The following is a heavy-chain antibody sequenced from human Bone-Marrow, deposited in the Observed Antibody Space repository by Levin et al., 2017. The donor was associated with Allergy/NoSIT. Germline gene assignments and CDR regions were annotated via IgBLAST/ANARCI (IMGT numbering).Heavy chain of an antibody. D-gene: IGHD6-13*01. V-gene: IGHV3-30*04. J-gene: IGHJ4*02. CDR2: ISYDGSNQ. CDR1: GFLFNNFA. CDR3: AKDEGSSWSKGFDY. Sequence: GESLRLSCVASGFLFNNFAMHWVRQAPGKGLEWVAVISYDGSNQYYRDSVKGRFTISRDNSKNTLYLQMNSLRPEDTAVYYCAKDEGSSWSKGFDYWGQGTLVTVSS.